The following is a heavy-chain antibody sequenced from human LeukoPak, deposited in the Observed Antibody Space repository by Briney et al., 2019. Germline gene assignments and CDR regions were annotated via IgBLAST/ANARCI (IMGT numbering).Heavy chain of an antibody. CDR2: IYTSGST. CDR1: GGSISSYY. Sequence: SETLSLTCTVSGGSISSYYGTWIRQPPGKGLEWIGYIYTSGSTNYNPSLKSRVTISVDTSKNQFSLKLSSVTATDTAVYYCARQGATNAFDIWGQGTMVTVSS. J-gene: IGHJ3*02. CDR3: ARQGATNAFDI. D-gene: IGHD1-26*01. V-gene: IGHV4-4*09.